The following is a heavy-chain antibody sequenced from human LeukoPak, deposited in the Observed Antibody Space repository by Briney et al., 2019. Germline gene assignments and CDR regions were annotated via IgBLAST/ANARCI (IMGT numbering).Heavy chain of an antibody. V-gene: IGHV3-48*02. J-gene: IGHJ4*02. CDR2: ISISSTTI. D-gene: IGHD1-26*01. Sequence: PGGSLRLSCAASGFTVSNNHMNWVRQAPGKGLEWVSYISISSTTINYADSVKGRFTISRDNAKNSLYLQMNSLRDEDTAVYYCARVMYGGISYSVDYWGQGTLVTVSS. CDR1: GFTVSNNH. CDR3: ARVMYGGISYSVDY.